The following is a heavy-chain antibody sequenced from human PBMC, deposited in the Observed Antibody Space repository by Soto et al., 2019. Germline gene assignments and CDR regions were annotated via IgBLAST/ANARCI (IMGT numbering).Heavy chain of an antibody. CDR2: IGVSSDA. CDR3: AKNYFFDS. Sequence: EVQLLESGGGLVQPEGSLRLSCAASGFTFSSYAMSWARQAPGKGLEWVSSIGVSSDAYYADSVKGRFTISRDNSRNTLYLQMNSLRAEDTALYYCAKNYFFDSWGQGTLVTVSS. V-gene: IGHV3-23*01. CDR1: GFTFSSYA. J-gene: IGHJ4*02.